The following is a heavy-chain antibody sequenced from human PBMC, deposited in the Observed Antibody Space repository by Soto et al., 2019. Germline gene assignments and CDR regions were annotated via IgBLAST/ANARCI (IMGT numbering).Heavy chain of an antibody. Sequence: HVQLVQSGGELKKPGASVKVSCNTSGYTFNTYFITWVRQAPGQGFEWMGWISPHNGTTNYAEKFQGRVTMTADTITKTAYMELRNLRIDDTAVYYCARVTGNSFDYWGQGPPVTVSS. V-gene: IGHV1-18*01. J-gene: IGHJ4*02. CDR1: GYTFNTYF. CDR3: ARVTGNSFDY. CDR2: ISPHNGTT.